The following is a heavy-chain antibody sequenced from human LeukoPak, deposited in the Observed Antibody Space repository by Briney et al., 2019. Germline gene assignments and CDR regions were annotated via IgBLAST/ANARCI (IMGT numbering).Heavy chain of an antibody. Sequence: GSLRLSCAASGFTFSSNYMSWVRQAPGKGLEWVSVIYSGGSTYYSDSVKGRFTISRDNSKNTLYLQMNSLRAEDTAVYYCARDSRGRGYSYGYYFDYWGQGTLVTVSS. CDR2: IYSGGST. V-gene: IGHV3-53*01. CDR1: GFTFSSNY. D-gene: IGHD5-18*01. J-gene: IGHJ4*02. CDR3: ARDSRGRGYSYGYYFDY.